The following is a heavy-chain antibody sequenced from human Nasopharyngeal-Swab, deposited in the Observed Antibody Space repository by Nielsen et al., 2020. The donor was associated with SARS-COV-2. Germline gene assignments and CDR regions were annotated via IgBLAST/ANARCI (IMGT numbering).Heavy chain of an antibody. CDR3: ARVGPMTTVTPAAFDI. CDR1: GGSVSSGSYY. Sequence: SETLSLTCTVSGGSVSSGSYYWSWIRQPPGKGLEWIGEIYHSGSTNYNPSLKSRVTISVDKSKNQFSLKLSSVTAADTAVYYCARVGPMTTVTPAAFDIWGQGTMVTVSS. J-gene: IGHJ3*02. V-gene: IGHV4-61*01. D-gene: IGHD4-17*01. CDR2: IYHSGST.